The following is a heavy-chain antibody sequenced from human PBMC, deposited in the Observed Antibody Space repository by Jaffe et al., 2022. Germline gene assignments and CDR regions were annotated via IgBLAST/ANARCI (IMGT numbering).Heavy chain of an antibody. J-gene: IGHJ5*02. D-gene: IGHD3-10*01. CDR2: INTNTGNP. V-gene: IGHV7-4-1*02. CDR3: ALSDYYGSGSYYNVRVYNWFDP. CDR1: GYTFTSYA. Sequence: QVQLVQSGSELKKPGASVKVSCKASGYTFTSYAMNWVRQAPGQGLEWMGWINTNTGNPTYAQGFTGRFVFSLDTSVSTAYLQISSLKAEDTAVYYCALSDYYGSGSYYNVRVYNWFDPWGQGTLVTVSS.